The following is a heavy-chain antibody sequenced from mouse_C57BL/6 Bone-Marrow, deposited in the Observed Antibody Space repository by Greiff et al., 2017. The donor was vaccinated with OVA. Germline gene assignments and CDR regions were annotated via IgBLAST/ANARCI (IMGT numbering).Heavy chain of an antibody. CDR3: ARISLYYGSSGYWYFDV. CDR1: GYTFTDYN. J-gene: IGHJ1*03. D-gene: IGHD1-1*01. V-gene: IGHV1-22*01. CDR2: INPNNGGT. Sequence: VQLQQSGPELVKPGASVKMSCKASGYTFTDYNMHWVKQSHGKSLEWIGYINPNNGGTSYNQKFKGKATLTVNKSSSTAYMELRSLTSEDSAVYYCARISLYYGSSGYWYFDVWGTGTTVTVSS.